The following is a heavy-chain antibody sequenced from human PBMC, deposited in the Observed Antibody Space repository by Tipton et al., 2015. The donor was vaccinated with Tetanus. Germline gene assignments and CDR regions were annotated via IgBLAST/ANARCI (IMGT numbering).Heavy chain of an antibody. J-gene: IGHJ3*02. V-gene: IGHV4-59*01. Sequence: TLSLTCTVSGGSISDYYWHWIRQPPGWGLEWIGYVYDSGNTNSESSLKSRVTISVDTSKNQFSLKLDSVTSADTAVYYCARDRGTVTSPGRGNASDIWGQGTMVTVSS. CDR1: GGSISDYY. D-gene: IGHD4-17*01. CDR3: ARDRGTVTSPGRGNASDI. CDR2: VYDSGNT.